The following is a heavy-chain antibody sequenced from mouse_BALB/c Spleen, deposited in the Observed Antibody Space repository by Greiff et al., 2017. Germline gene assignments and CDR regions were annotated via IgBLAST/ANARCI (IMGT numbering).Heavy chain of an antibody. Sequence: EVQRVESGGGLVQPGGSRKLSCAASGFTFSSFGMHWVRQAPEKGLEWVAYISSGSSTIYYADTVKGRFTISRDNPKNTLFLQMTSLRSEDTAMYYCARSGVETWFAYWGQGTLVTVSA. CDR2: ISSGSSTI. D-gene: IGHD3-1*01. CDR3: ARSGVETWFAY. V-gene: IGHV5-17*02. J-gene: IGHJ3*01. CDR1: GFTFSSFG.